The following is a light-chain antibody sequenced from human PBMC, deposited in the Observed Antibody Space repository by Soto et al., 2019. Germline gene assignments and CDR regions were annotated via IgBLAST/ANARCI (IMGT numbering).Light chain of an antibody. Sequence: EIVLTQSPGTLSLSPGERATLSCRASQSVSSSYLAWYQQKPGQAPRLLIYGASGRTTGIPDRFSGSGAGTYFTLTISRLEPEDFAEYYCQQYGSSRTFGQGNKVEIK. CDR3: QQYGSSRT. CDR1: QSVSSSY. CDR2: GAS. V-gene: IGKV3-20*01. J-gene: IGKJ1*01.